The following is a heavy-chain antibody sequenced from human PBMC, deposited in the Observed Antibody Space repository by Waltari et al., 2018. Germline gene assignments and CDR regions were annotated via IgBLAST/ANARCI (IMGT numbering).Heavy chain of an antibody. Sequence: QVDLVESGGGVVQPGRSLRLSCAASGAPFHNYDMHWVRQARGKGLEWVAAISFDSNNKYYTDSVKGRFTISRDNSKNMLYLEMNSLGTEDTALYYCASVADTGYKTNWGQGTLVTVSS. CDR1: GAPFHNYD. J-gene: IGHJ4*02. V-gene: IGHV3-30-3*01. CDR2: ISFDSNNK. D-gene: IGHD5-12*01. CDR3: ASVADTGYKTN.